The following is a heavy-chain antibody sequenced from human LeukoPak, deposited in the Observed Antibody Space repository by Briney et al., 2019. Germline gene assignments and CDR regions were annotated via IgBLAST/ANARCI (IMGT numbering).Heavy chain of an antibody. J-gene: IGHJ4*02. CDR1: GGSMSTYY. CDR3: ARGGWYKDY. Sequence: PSETLSFTCTVSGGSMSTYYWSWVRQPPGKGLQWIGYIYYSGNTNYNPSLESRVTMSVDTSKNQFSLKLSSVTAADTAVYYCARGGWYKDYWGQGILVTVS. V-gene: IGHV4-59*01. D-gene: IGHD6-19*01. CDR2: IYYSGNT.